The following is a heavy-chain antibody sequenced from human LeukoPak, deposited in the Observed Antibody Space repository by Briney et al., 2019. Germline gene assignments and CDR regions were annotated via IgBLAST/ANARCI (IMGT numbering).Heavy chain of an antibody. CDR1: GFTFSSYA. V-gene: IGHV3-23*01. CDR2: ISGSGGST. CDR3: ASGSGGYSYDMSPYYYDSSGYYPFDY. Sequence: PGGYLRLSCAASGFTFSSYAMSWERQAPGQKLEWVSAISGSGGSTYYADSVKGRFTISRDNSKNTLYLQMNSLRAEDTAVYYCASGSGGYSYDMSPYYYDSSGYYPFDYWGQGTLVTVSS. J-gene: IGHJ4*02. D-gene: IGHD3-22*01.